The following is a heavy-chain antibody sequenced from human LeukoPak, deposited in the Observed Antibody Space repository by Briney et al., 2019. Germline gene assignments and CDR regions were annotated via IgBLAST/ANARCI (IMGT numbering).Heavy chain of an antibody. Sequence: GASVKVSCKASGDTFTSYGISWVRQAPGQGLEWMGWINPNSGGTNYAQKFQGRVTMTRDTSISTAYMELSRLRSDDTAVYYCARAITMVRGVTTHFFTIDLGFDYWGQGTLVTVSS. J-gene: IGHJ4*02. CDR2: INPNSGGT. CDR1: GDTFTSYG. D-gene: IGHD3-10*01. CDR3: ARAITMVRGVTTHFFTIDLGFDY. V-gene: IGHV1-2*02.